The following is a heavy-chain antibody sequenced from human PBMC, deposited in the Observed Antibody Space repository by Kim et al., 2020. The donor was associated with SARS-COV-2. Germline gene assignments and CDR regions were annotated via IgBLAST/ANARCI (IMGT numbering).Heavy chain of an antibody. J-gene: IGHJ5*02. D-gene: IGHD1-26*01. Sequence: ASVKVSCRASGYTFSNSYMHWVRQAPGQGLEWMGWLNSKTGATKSAQKFQGRVTMTRDTSISTAYMELSGLTSDDTAVYYCAKGVGSSCFDPWGQGTLVT. CDR3: AKGVGSSCFDP. V-gene: IGHV1-2*02. CDR2: LNSKTGAT. CDR1: GYTFSNSY.